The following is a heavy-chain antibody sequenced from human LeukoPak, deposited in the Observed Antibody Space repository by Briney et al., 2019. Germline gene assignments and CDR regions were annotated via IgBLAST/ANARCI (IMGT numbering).Heavy chain of an antibody. Sequence: SVTVSFKASVGTFSSYAISGVRQAPGQGLDWMGGSIPIFCTPNYAQKCQGRVTITTDESTSTAYMELSTLRSEDTAVYYCGSSGAYYYMDVWGKGNTVTVSS. CDR2: SIPIFCTP. D-gene: IGHD1-26*01. CDR1: VGTFSSYA. J-gene: IGHJ6*03. CDR3: GSSGAYYYMDV. V-gene: IGHV1-69*05.